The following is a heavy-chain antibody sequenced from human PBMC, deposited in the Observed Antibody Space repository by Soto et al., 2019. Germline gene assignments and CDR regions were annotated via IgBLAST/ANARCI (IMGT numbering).Heavy chain of an antibody. CDR3: ARERPDGSRLDP. Sequence: SETLSLTCTVSGGSISSGDYYWSWVRQPPGKGLEWIGYIYYSGSTYYNPSLKSRVTISVDTSKNQFSLKLSSVTAADTAVYYCARERPDGSRLDPWGQGTLVTV. D-gene: IGHD6-13*01. CDR2: IYYSGST. CDR1: GGSISSGDYY. J-gene: IGHJ5*02. V-gene: IGHV4-30-4*01.